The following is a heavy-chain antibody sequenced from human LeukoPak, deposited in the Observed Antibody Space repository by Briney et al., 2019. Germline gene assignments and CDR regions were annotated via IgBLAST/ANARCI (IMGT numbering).Heavy chain of an antibody. J-gene: IGHJ5*02. V-gene: IGHV4-59*01. CDR1: GGSISSYY. Sequence: PSETLSLTCTVSGGSISSYYWSWVRQPPGKGREGIGYIYYSGSTNYNPSLQSRVTISVDTSKNQFSLKLSSVTAADPAVYYCARATLDAYGDYRFDPWGQGTLVTVSS. D-gene: IGHD4-17*01. CDR3: ARATLDAYGDYRFDP. CDR2: IYYSGST.